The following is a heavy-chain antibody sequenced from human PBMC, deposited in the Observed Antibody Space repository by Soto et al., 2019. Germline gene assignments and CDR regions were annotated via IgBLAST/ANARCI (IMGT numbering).Heavy chain of an antibody. D-gene: IGHD3-22*01. V-gene: IGHV1-69*01. CDR2: IIPIFGTA. J-gene: IGHJ4*02. CDR1: GGTFSSYA. Sequence: QVQLVQSGAEVKKPGSSVKVSCKASGGTFSSYAISWVRQAPGQGLEWMGGIIPIFGTANYAQKFQGRVTITADESTSTAYMELSSLRSEDTAVYYCARSTTMIVVVTEYYFDYWGQGTLVTVSS. CDR3: ARSTTMIVVVTEYYFDY.